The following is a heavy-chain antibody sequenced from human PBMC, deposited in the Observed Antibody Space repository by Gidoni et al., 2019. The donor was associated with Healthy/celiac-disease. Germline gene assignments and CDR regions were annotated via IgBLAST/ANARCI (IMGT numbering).Heavy chain of an antibody. CDR1: GFTFSSYG. CDR3: ARDPSLPTNYMDV. J-gene: IGHJ6*03. CDR2: IWYDGSNK. Sequence: SGFTFSSYGMHWVRQAPGKGLEWVAVIWYDGSNKYYADSVKGRFTISRDNSKNTLYLQMNSLRAEDTAVYYCARDPSLPTNYMDVWGKGTTVTVSS. V-gene: IGHV3-33*01.